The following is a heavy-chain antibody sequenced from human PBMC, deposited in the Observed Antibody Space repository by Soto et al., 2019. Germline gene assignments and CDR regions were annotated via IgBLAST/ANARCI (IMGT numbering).Heavy chain of an antibody. CDR3: ARSITFDWLFFGN. CDR1: GGSISRSNW. D-gene: IGHD3-9*01. CDR2: IYHGGST. V-gene: IGHV4-4*02. Sequence: SETLSLTCAVSGGSISRSNWWSWVRQSPGKGLEWIGEIYHGGSTNYNPSLKSRVTISVDKSKNQFSLKLSSLTAADTAVYYCARSITFDWLFFGNWGQGTLVTVSS. J-gene: IGHJ4*02.